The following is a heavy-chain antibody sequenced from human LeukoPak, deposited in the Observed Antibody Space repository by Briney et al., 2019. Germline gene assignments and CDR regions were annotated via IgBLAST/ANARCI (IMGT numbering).Heavy chain of an antibody. CDR1: SGSINNYY. D-gene: IGHD3-10*01. CDR3: ARTIPPYGWFDP. V-gene: IGHV4-4*07. Sequence: SETLSLTCTVSSGSINNYYWSWIRQPAGKGLEWIGRIYTSGSTNYNPSLKSRVTMSVDTSKNQFSLKLSSVTAADTAVYYCARTIPPYGWFDPWGQGTLVTVSS. CDR2: IYTSGST. J-gene: IGHJ5*02.